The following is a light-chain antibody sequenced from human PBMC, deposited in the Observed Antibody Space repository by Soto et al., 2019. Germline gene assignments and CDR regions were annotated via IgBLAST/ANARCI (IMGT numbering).Light chain of an antibody. CDR2: DVS. V-gene: IGLV2-14*01. CDR3: SSYTSSSTLVV. Sequence: QSALTQPASVSGSPGQSITISCTGTSSDVGGYNYVSWYQQHPGKAPKLMIYDVSNRPSGVSNRFSGSKSGNTASLTIPGAQAEDEADYYCSSYTSSSTLVVFGGGTKVTVL. CDR1: SSDVGGYNY. J-gene: IGLJ2*01.